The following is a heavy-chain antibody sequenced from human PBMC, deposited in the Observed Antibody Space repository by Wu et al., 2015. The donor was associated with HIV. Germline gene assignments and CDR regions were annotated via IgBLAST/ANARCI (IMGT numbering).Heavy chain of an antibody. Sequence: QVQLVQSGAEVRKPGASVKVSCKASGYTFTSYYMHWVRQAPGQGLEWMGIINPSGGSTSYAQKFQGRVTMTRDTSTSTVYMELSSLRSEDTAVYYCARDRELAVAANEDAFDIVGQGTMVTVSS. V-gene: IGHV1-46*01. CDR1: GYTFTSYY. J-gene: IGHJ3*02. D-gene: IGHD6-19*01. CDR3: ARDRELAVAANEDAFDI. CDR2: INPSGGST.